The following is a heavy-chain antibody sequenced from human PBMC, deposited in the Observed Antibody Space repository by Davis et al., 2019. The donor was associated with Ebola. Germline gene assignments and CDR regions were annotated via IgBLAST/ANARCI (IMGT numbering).Heavy chain of an antibody. CDR3: ATRRGY. J-gene: IGHJ4*02. V-gene: IGHV3-73*01. CDR1: GFTFSGSA. Sequence: GESLKISCAASGFTFSGSAMHWVRQASGKGLEWVGRIRSKANSYATAYAASVKGRFTISRDNSKNTLYLQMNSLRAEDTAVYYCATRRGYWGQGTLVTVSS. CDR2: IRSKANSYAT. D-gene: IGHD2-2*01.